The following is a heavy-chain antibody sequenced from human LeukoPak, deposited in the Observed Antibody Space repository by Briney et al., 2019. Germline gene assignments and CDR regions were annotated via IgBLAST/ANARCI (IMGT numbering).Heavy chain of an antibody. D-gene: IGHD5/OR15-5a*01. V-gene: IGHV3-23*01. CDR1: GFTFSSYA. Sequence: GGSLRLSCAASGFTFSSYAMSWVRQAPGKGLEWVSHISASTTSTYYADSVKGRFTISRDNSKNTLYLQMNSLRAEDTAVYYCAKDRRPVSDYYYFYMDVWGKGTTVTVSS. J-gene: IGHJ6*03. CDR3: AKDRRPVSDYYYFYMDV. CDR2: ISASTTST.